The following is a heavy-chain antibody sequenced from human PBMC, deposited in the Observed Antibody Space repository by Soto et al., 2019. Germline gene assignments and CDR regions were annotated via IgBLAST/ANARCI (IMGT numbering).Heavy chain of an antibody. Sequence: VQLQESGPGLVKPSQTLSLTCTVSGGSISSGDYYWSWIRQPPGKGLERIGYIYYSGSTYYNPSLKSRVTISVDTSKNQFSLKLSSVTAADTAVYYCARVSSGEDCFDYWGQGTLVTVSS. CDR2: IYYSGST. D-gene: IGHD2-15*01. CDR1: GGSISSGDYY. CDR3: ARVSSGEDCFDY. J-gene: IGHJ4*02. V-gene: IGHV4-30-4*01.